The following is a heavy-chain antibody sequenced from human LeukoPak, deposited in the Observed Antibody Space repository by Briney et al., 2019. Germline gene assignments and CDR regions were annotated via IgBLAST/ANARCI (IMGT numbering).Heavy chain of an antibody. J-gene: IGHJ4*02. V-gene: IGHV3-21*01. CDR3: ARDRGSGWHTFDY. CDR2: ISSSSTYM. D-gene: IGHD6-19*01. Sequence: GGSLRLSCAASGFTFSSYYMSWVRHAPGKGLEWVSTISSSSTYMFYADSVRGRFTISRDNAKNSLYLQMNSLRAEDTAVYYCARDRGSGWHTFDYWGQGTLVTVSS. CDR1: GFTFSSYY.